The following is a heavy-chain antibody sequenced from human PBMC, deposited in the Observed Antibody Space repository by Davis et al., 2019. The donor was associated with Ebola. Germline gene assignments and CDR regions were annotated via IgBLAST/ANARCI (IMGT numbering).Heavy chain of an antibody. CDR2: ISGSTGAK. Sequence: PGGSLRLSCAASGFPFSSYNMNWVRQAPGKGLEWVSFISGSTGAKYYADSVKGRFTISRDNAKNSLYLQMNSLRAEDTAVYHCARGGYYDSSGYSHAAFDIWGQGTMVTVSS. D-gene: IGHD3-22*01. J-gene: IGHJ3*02. V-gene: IGHV3-48*04. CDR1: GFPFSSYN. CDR3: ARGGYYDSSGYSHAAFDI.